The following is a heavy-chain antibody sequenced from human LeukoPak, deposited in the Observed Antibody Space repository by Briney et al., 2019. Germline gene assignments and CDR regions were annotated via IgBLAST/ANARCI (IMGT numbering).Heavy chain of an antibody. CDR1: GGSISSGDYY. J-gene: IGHJ5*02. D-gene: IGHD3-22*01. V-gene: IGHV4-30-4*01. CDR3: ARPYYYDSRIDP. Sequence: SGTLSLTCTVSGGSISSGDYYWSWLRQPPGKGLEWIAYMYYSGSTYYNPSLKSRVTMSADTSKNQLSLKLSSVTAADTAVYYCARPYYYDSRIDPWGQGILVTVSS. CDR2: MYYSGST.